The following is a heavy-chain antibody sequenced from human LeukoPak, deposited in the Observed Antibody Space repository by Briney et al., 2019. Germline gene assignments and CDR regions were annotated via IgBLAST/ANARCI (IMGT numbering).Heavy chain of an antibody. Sequence: SETLSLTCTVSGGSVSSTSYYWGWIRQPPGKGLEWFGSIYYSGATFYNPSLKSRITISVDTSKNQFSLKMRSVTAADTAVYYCARAWRIAARHDAFDFWGQGTMVTVSS. CDR3: ARAWRIAARHDAFDF. J-gene: IGHJ3*01. V-gene: IGHV4-39*07. D-gene: IGHD6-6*01. CDR2: IYYSGAT. CDR1: GGSVSSTSYY.